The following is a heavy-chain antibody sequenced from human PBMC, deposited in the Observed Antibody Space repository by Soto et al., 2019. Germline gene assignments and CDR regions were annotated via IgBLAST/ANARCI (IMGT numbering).Heavy chain of an antibody. CDR3: TMRSMGDVDL. D-gene: IGHD1-26*01. CDR1: GGTFGTYI. J-gene: IGHJ5*02. CDR2: IIPIFGTT. V-gene: IGHV1-69*01. Sequence: QVQLVQSGAEVKMPGSSVKVSCTASGGTFGTYIISWVRHGPGQGLEWMGGIIPIFGTTHYAQRFQGRVTITADESTGTAYMDLSSLKPDDTAVYYCTMRSMGDVDLWGRGTLVAVSS.